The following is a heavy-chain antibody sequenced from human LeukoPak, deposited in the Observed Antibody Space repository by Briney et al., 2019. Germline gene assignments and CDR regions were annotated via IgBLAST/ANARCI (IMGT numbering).Heavy chain of an antibody. CDR3: ARDSRYDILTGYYTYYYYYGMDV. J-gene: IGHJ6*02. V-gene: IGHV1-46*01. Sequence: ASVKVSCKASGYTFTSYGISWVRQAPGQGLEWMGIINPSGGSTSYAQKFQGRVTMTRDTSTSTVYMELSSLRSEDTAVYYCARDSRYDILTGYYTYYYYYGMDVWGQGTTVTVSS. CDR1: GYTFTSYG. CDR2: INPSGGST. D-gene: IGHD3-9*01.